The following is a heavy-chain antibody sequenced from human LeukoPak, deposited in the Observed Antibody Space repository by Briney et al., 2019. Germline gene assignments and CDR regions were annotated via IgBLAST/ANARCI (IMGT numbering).Heavy chain of an antibody. Sequence: GSLRLSCAASGFTFSSYWMHWIRQPPGKGLEWIGEINHSGSTNYNPSLKSRVTISVDTSKNQFSLKLSSVTAADTAVYYCARADYSSTWSHDYYYMDVWGKGTTVTVSS. CDR2: INHSGST. D-gene: IGHD6-13*01. V-gene: IGHV4-34*01. CDR1: GFTFSSYW. J-gene: IGHJ6*03. CDR3: ARADYSSTWSHDYYYMDV.